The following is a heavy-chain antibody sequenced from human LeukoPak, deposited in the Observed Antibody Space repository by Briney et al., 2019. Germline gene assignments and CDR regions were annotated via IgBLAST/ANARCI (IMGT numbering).Heavy chain of an antibody. CDR2: INHSGST. CDR1: EGSITPYY. Sequence: SETLSLTCTVSEGSITPYYWSWIRQPPGKGLEWIGEINHSGSTDYNPSLKSRVTISVDTSKNQFSLKLSSVTAADTAVYYCARGPTAVAGWKYFDLWGRGTLVTVSS. D-gene: IGHD6-19*01. CDR3: ARGPTAVAGWKYFDL. J-gene: IGHJ2*01. V-gene: IGHV4-34*01.